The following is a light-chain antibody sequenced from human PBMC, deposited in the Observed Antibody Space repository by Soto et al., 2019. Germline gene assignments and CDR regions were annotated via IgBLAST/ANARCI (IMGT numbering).Light chain of an antibody. CDR3: CSYAGNPYV. V-gene: IGLV2-23*01. Sequence: QSALTQPAPVSGSPGQSIAISCTGTSSDVGSYNSVSWYQQHPRKAPKLMIYEGSKRPSGVSDRFSGSKSGNTASLTISGLQAEDEADYYCCSYAGNPYVFGTGTKVTVL. CDR2: EGS. CDR1: SSDVGSYNS. J-gene: IGLJ1*01.